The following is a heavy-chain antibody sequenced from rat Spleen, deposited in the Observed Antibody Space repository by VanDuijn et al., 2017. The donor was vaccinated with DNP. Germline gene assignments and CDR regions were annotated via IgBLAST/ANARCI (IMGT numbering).Heavy chain of an antibody. CDR1: GYTFTSYY. J-gene: IGHJ1*01. CDR3: ARRRLPYWYFDF. V-gene: IGHV1-43*01. D-gene: IGHD1-4*01. Sequence: QVQLQQSGAELAKTASSVKISCKASGYTFTSYYVSWIKQTTGQGLDYIGYIDAGSGSTNYNEKFRGKATLTVVKSSSTAFIQLSSLTPDDSAVYYCARRRLPYWYFDFWGPGTMVTVSS. CDR2: IDAGSGST.